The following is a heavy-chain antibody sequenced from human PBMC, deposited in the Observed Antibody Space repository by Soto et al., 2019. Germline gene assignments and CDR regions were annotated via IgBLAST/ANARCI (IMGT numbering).Heavy chain of an antibody. D-gene: IGHD3-10*01. J-gene: IGHJ1*01. CDR2: ISSSGSTI. CDR1: GFTFSDYY. Sequence: QVQLVESGGGLVKPGGSLRLSCAASGFTFSDYYMSWIRQAPGKGLEWVSYISSSGSTIYYADSVKGRFTISRDNAKKCLYLQMNSLRAEDTAVYYCARVRITMVRGDRTEYFQHWGQGTLVTVSS. CDR3: ARVRITMVRGDRTEYFQH. V-gene: IGHV3-11*01.